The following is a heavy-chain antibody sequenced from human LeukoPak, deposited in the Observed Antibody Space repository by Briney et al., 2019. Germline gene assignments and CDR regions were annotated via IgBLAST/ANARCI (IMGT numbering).Heavy chain of an antibody. J-gene: IGHJ4*02. CDR3: AKDLGPYDILTGCDY. CDR2: ISYDGSNK. Sequence: PGRSLRLSCAASGFTFSSYGMRWVRQAPGKGLEWVAVISYDGSNKYYADSVKGRFTISRGNSKNTLYLQMNSLRAEDTAVYYCAKDLGPYDILTGCDYWGQGTLVTVSS. D-gene: IGHD3-9*01. V-gene: IGHV3-30*18. CDR1: GFTFSSYG.